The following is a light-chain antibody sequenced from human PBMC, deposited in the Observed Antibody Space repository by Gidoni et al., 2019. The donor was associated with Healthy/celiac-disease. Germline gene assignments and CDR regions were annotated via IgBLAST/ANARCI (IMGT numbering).Light chain of an antibody. CDR2: GAS. CDR1: QSVSSIY. CDR3: QQYGSSPLYT. Sequence: IVLTQSPGTLSLSPGERATLSCRASQSVSSIYLAWYQQKPGQAPKLLSYGASSRATGIPDRFSGSGSGTEFTLTISRLEPEDFAVYYCQQYGSSPLYTFGQGTKLEIK. J-gene: IGKJ2*01. V-gene: IGKV3-20*01.